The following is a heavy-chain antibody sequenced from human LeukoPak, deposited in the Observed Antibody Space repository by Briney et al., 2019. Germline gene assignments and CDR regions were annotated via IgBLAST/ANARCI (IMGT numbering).Heavy chain of an antibody. CDR1: GGTFSSYA. J-gene: IGHJ4*02. V-gene: IGHV1-69*13. Sequence: SVKVSCKASGGTFSSYAISWVRQAPGQGLEWMGGIIPIFGTANYAQKFQGRDTITADESTSTAYMELSSLRSEDTAVYYCARSYYYGSGSYHPILIYYFDYWGQGTLVTVSS. D-gene: IGHD3-10*01. CDR3: ARSYYYGSGSYHPILIYYFDY. CDR2: IIPIFGTA.